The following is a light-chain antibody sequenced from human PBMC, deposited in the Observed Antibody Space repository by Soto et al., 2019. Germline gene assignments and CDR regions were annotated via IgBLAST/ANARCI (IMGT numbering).Light chain of an antibody. Sequence: QSALTQPASVSGSPGQSITISCTGTSSDVGGYNSVSWYQHHPGKVPKLMIYEVSYRPSGVSNRFSGSKSGSTATLTIPGLQAEDEADYYCSSYTSSSTYVFGTGTKVTVL. CDR2: EVS. V-gene: IGLV2-14*01. CDR1: SSDVGGYNS. J-gene: IGLJ1*01. CDR3: SSYTSSSTYV.